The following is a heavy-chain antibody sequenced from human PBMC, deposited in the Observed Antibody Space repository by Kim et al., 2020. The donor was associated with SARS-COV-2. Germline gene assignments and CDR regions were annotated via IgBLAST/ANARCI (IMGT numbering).Heavy chain of an antibody. Sequence: GESLKISCKGSGYSFTSYWIGWVCQMPGKGLEWMGIIYPGDSDTRYSPSFQGQVTISADKSISTAYLQWSSLKASDTAMYYCARLVTMVRGVIRTTEEIDYWGQGTLVTVSS. V-gene: IGHV5-51*01. D-gene: IGHD3-10*01. CDR1: GYSFTSYW. CDR2: IYPGDSDT. J-gene: IGHJ4*02. CDR3: ARLVTMVRGVIRTTEEIDY.